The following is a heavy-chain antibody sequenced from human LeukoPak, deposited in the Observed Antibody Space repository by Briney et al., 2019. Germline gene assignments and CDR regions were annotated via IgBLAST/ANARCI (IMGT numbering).Heavy chain of an antibody. CDR1: GFTFSSYG. CDR3: ARPYYDSSGYYYWGNAFDI. V-gene: IGHV3-33*01. Sequence: GGSLRLSCAASGFTFSSYGMHWVRQAPGKGLEWAAVIWYDGSNKYYADSVKGRFTISRDNSKNTLYLQMNSLRAEDTAVYYCARPYYDSSGYYYWGNAFDIWGQGTMVTVSS. J-gene: IGHJ3*02. CDR2: IWYDGSNK. D-gene: IGHD3-22*01.